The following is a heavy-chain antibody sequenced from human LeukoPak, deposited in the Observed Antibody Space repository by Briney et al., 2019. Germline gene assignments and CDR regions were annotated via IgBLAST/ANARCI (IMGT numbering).Heavy chain of an antibody. V-gene: IGHV3-73*01. CDR3: TRHYDILTGYYGGAFDI. CDR1: GFTFSGSA. D-gene: IGHD3-9*01. Sequence: GGSLRLSCAASGFTFSGSAMHWVRQASGKGLEWGGRIRSKANSYATAYAASVKGRFTISRDDSKNTAYLQMNSLKTEDTAVYYCTRHYDILTGYYGGAFDIWGQGTMVTVSS. J-gene: IGHJ3*02. CDR2: IRSKANSYAT.